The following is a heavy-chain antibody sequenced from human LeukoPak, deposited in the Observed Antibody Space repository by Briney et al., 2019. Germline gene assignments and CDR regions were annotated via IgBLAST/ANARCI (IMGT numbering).Heavy chain of an antibody. CDR1: GFTFNTYA. V-gene: IGHV3-43*02. CDR2: ISGDGGST. J-gene: IGHJ6*02. D-gene: IGHD6-13*01. Sequence: GGSLRLSCAASGFTFNTYAMHWVRQAPGKGLEWVSLISGDGGSTYYADSVKGRFTISRDNSKNSLYLQMNSLRTEDTALYYCAKVGSSSWRGIYYYYGMDVWGQGTTVTVSS. CDR3: AKVGSSSWRGIYYYYGMDV.